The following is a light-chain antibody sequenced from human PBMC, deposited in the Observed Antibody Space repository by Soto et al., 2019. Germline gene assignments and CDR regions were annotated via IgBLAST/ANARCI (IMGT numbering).Light chain of an antibody. Sequence: EIVMTQSTATLSVSPGERATLSCRASQSVTSNLAWYQQKPGRAPRLLIYGASPRATGIPARFSGSGSGTEITLPISRLQSEDFAVYDCQQYSDWPPEVTFGGGTKVAIK. CDR2: GAS. J-gene: IGKJ4*01. CDR3: QQYSDWPPEVT. CDR1: QSVTSN. V-gene: IGKV3-15*01.